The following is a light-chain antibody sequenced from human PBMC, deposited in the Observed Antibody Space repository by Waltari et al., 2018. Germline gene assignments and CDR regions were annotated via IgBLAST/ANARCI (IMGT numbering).Light chain of an antibody. CDR2: DVS. CDR1: SSDFGTYNY. J-gene: IGLJ2*01. CDR3: SSYTSSNTLI. V-gene: IGLV2-14*03. Sequence: QSALTQPASVSGYPGHSITIPDSGTSSDFGTYNYDSWYQQHPGKAPRLMIYDVSHRPSAVVNRFSGSKSGNTASLTISGLQAEDEAEYHCSSYTSSNTLIFGGGTKLTVL.